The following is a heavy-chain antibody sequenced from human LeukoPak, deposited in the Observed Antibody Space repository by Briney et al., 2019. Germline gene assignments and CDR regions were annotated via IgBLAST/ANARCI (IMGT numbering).Heavy chain of an antibody. CDR2: IYRGDSDT. D-gene: IGHD2-15*01. CDR1: GYSFTSYW. Sequence: GESLKISCKGSGYSFTSYWIGWVRQMPGKGLEWMGIIYRGDSDTRYSPSFQGQVTISADKSISTAYLQWSSLKASDTAMYYCARPSHCSGGSCYPYYFDYWGQGTLVTVSS. J-gene: IGHJ4*02. CDR3: ARPSHCSGGSCYPYYFDY. V-gene: IGHV5-51*01.